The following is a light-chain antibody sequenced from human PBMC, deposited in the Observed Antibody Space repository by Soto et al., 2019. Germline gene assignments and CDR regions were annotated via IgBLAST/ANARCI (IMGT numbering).Light chain of an antibody. V-gene: IGKV1-17*01. CDR2: AAS. J-gene: IGKJ3*01. CDR1: QDIRSD. Sequence: DIQMTQSPSSLSASVGDRVTITCRASQDIRSDLGWFQQKPGKAPKRLIYAASTLESGVPSRFSGSRSGTDFTPTISSLKPEVFAIYFCQKNNIYPFPFGPGTKVEIK. CDR3: QKNNIYPFP.